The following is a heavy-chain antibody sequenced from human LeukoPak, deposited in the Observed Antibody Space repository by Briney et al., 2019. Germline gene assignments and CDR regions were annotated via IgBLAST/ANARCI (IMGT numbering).Heavy chain of an antibody. CDR1: RFTFSSYW. Sequence: GGSLRLSCAASRFTFSSYWMSWVRQAPGKGLEWVSTISGSGGSTYYADSVKGRFTISRDNSKNTLYLQMNSLRAEDTAVYYCARRASYDGTIFYFDYWGLGTLVTVSS. V-gene: IGHV3-23*01. D-gene: IGHD3-22*01. J-gene: IGHJ4*02. CDR3: ARRASYDGTIFYFDY. CDR2: ISGSGGST.